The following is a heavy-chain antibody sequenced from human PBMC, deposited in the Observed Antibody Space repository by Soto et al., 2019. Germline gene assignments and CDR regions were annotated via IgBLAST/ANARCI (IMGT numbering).Heavy chain of an antibody. Sequence: SVKVSCKASGGTFSSYAISWVRQAPGQGLEWMGGIIPIFGTANYAQKFQGRVTITADESTSTAYMELSSLRSEDTAVYYCARDNWNYGSYYYGMDVWGQGTTVTVSS. CDR1: GGTFSSYA. CDR3: ARDNWNYGSYYYGMDV. V-gene: IGHV1-69*13. CDR2: IIPIFGTA. J-gene: IGHJ6*02. D-gene: IGHD1-7*01.